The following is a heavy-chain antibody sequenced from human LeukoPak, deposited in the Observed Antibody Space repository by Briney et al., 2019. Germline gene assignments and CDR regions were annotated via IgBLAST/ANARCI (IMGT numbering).Heavy chain of an antibody. V-gene: IGHV3-30-3*01. D-gene: IGHD2-2*01. J-gene: IGHJ6*02. CDR1: GFTFSSYA. CDR3: ARGRNQLLLYYYGMDV. CDR2: ISYDGSNK. Sequence: PGRSLRLYCAASGFTFSSYAMHWLRQAPGKGLEWVAVISYDGSNKYYADSVKGRFTISRDNSKDTLYLQMNSLRAEDTAVYYCARGRNQLLLYYYGMDVWGQGTTVTVSS.